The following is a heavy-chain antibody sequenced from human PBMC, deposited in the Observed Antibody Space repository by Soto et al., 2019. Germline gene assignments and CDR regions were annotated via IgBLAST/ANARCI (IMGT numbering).Heavy chain of an antibody. CDR2: ISSSSSYT. CDR3: ARDSVYSSDYELNYFDY. V-gene: IGHV3-11*05. J-gene: IGHJ4*02. Sequence: QAQLVESGGGLVKPGASLRLSCAASGFTFSDYYMNWIRQAPGKGLEWDSSISSSSSYTNYADSVKGRFTISRDNSKNSLYLEMHSLRAEDPAMYYCARDSVYSSDYELNYFDYWGQGTLVSVSA. D-gene: IGHD4-4*01. CDR1: GFTFSDYY.